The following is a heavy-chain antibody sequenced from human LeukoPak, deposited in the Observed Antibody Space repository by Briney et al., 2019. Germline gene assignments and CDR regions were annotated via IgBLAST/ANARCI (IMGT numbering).Heavy chain of an antibody. J-gene: IGHJ4*02. Sequence: GGSLRLSCVASGFPFSSNGMHWVRQAPGKGLEWVAFIRNDGSNKYYVDSVKGRFTIYRDNSKNTLYLQMNSLRAEDTAVYYCAKDPDGYWGQGTLVTVSS. CDR2: IRNDGSNK. V-gene: IGHV3-30*02. D-gene: IGHD1-14*01. CDR3: AKDPDGY. CDR1: GFPFSSNG.